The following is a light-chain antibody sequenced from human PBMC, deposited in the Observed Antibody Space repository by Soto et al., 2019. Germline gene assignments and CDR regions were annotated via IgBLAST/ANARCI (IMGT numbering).Light chain of an antibody. J-gene: IGKJ4*01. V-gene: IGKV1-5*03. CDR2: KAS. CDR1: QSISTW. Sequence: DIQMTQSPSTLPASVGDRVTITCRANQSISTWLAWYQHQPGKAPNLLIYKASRLETGVPSRFSGSGSGTEFTITISSMQPAEFATYYCQQYNSYSPLTFGGGTKVEIK. CDR3: QQYNSYSPLT.